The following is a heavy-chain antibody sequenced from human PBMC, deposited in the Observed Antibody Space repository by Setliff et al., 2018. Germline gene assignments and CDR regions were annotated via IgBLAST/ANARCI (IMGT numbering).Heavy chain of an antibody. CDR3: ARLPNYVWGSPVDY. CDR1: GASIRNNYY. J-gene: IGHJ4*02. CDR2: IFYNGRA. V-gene: IGHV4-39*01. Sequence: SETLSLTCAVSGASIRNNYYWGWIRQSPGTGLVGIGSIFYNGRAYYNPSLKSRVTMSVDTSKNQSSLTLSSVAAADTAVYYCARLPNYVWGSPVDYWGQGTLVTVSS. D-gene: IGHD3-16*01.